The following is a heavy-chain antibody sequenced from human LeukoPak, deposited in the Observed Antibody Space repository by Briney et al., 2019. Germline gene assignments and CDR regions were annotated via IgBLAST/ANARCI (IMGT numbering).Heavy chain of an antibody. CDR2: INHSGST. Sequence: SETLSLTCTVSGGSISSSSYYWGWIRQPPGKGLEWIGEINHSGSTNYNPSLKSRVTISVDTSKNQFSLKLSSVTAADTAVYYCAGAYDYVWGSYRAFVYWGQGTLVTVSS. D-gene: IGHD3-16*02. J-gene: IGHJ4*02. CDR1: GGSISSSSYY. CDR3: AGAYDYVWGSYRAFVY. V-gene: IGHV4-39*07.